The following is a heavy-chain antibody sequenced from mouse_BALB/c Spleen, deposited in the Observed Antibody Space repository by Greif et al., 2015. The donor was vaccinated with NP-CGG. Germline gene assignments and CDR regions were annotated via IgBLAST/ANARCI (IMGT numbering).Heavy chain of an antibody. CDR3: TRSGMGYAMDY. J-gene: IGHJ4*01. CDR1: GYTFTSYY. V-gene: IGHV1S81*02. Sequence: QVQLKHSGAELVKPGASVKLSCKASGYTFTSYYMYWVKQRPGQGLEWIGEINPSNGGTNFNEKFKSKATLTVDKSSSTAYMQLSSLTSEDSAVYYCTRSGMGYAMDYWGQGTSVTVSS. CDR2: INPSNGGT.